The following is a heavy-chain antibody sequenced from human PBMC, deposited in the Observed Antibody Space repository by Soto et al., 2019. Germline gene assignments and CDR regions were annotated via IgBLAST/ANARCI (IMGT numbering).Heavy chain of an antibody. J-gene: IGHJ5*02. Sequence: GGSLRLSCAASGFMFENYAMIWVRQAPGKGLEWVATVRGNSYGAYYADSVRGRFIISRDNSKNTMSLQLNSLRDDDTAIYYCAKGKSENGVDWLDPWGPGTLVTVPQ. CDR3: AKGKSENGVDWLDP. V-gene: IGHV3-23*01. CDR2: VRGNSYGA. D-gene: IGHD2-8*01. CDR1: GFMFENYA.